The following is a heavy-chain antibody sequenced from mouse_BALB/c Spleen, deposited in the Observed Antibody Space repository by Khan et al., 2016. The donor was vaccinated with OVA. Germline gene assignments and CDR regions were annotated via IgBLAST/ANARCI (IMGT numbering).Heavy chain of an antibody. V-gene: IGHV2-2*02. Sequence: QVQLKQSGPGLVQPSQSLSITCTVSGFSLTTYGVHWVRQSPGKGLEWLGVIWSGGSTDYSAAFISRLSISKDNSKSQVFFKMNSLHANDTALYFGARKYDYDGGRAYWGQGTLVTVSA. J-gene: IGHJ3*01. CDR3: ARKYDYDGGRAY. CDR1: GFSLTTYG. CDR2: IWSGGST. D-gene: IGHD2-4*01.